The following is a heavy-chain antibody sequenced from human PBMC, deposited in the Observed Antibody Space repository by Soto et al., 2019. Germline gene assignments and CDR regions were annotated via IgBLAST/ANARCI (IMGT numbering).Heavy chain of an antibody. J-gene: IGHJ6*02. CDR3: AAAIPQTNYYYYYGMDV. V-gene: IGHV1-69*01. Sequence: QVQLVQAGAEVKKPWSSVKVSCKGSGGTFRSYAISWVRQAPGQGLEWMGGIIPIFGTANYAQKFQGRVTITADDSKCTAYMELRSLSSEDTAVYYCAAAIPQTNYYYYYGMDVWCQGTTVIVSS. D-gene: IGHD6-25*01. CDR2: IIPIFGTA. CDR1: GGTFRSYA.